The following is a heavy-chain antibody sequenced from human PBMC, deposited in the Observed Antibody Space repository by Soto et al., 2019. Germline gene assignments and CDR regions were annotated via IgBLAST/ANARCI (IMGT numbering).Heavy chain of an antibody. CDR3: ARGDGYRDAFDL. D-gene: IGHD5-12*01. V-gene: IGHV1-69*02. CDR1: GGTFSSYT. Sequence: HVQLVQSGAEVKKPGSSVKVSCKASGGTFSSYTISWVRQAPGQGLEWMGRIIPILGIANYAQKFQGRVTITADKSTSTAYMELSSLRSEDTAVYYCARGDGYRDAFDLWGQGTMVTVSS. CDR2: IIPILGIA. J-gene: IGHJ3*01.